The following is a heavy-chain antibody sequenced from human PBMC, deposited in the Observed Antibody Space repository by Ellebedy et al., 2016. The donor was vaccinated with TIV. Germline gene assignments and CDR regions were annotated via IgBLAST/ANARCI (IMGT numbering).Heavy chain of an antibody. D-gene: IGHD5-12*01. Sequence: MPSETLSLTCTYSDSSISSARYWGWIRQSPGKGLEWIGTVYQSGTAWYNPSLRSRVTISLDTSKNQFSLRLKLTSVTAADTAVYYCGRLVAASHADSWGQGTLVTVSS. J-gene: IGHJ5*01. CDR2: VYQSGTA. V-gene: IGHV4-38-2*02. CDR1: DSSISSARY. CDR3: GRLVAASHADS.